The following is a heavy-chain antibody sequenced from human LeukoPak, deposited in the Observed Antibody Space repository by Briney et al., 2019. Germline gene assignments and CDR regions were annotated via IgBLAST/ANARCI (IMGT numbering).Heavy chain of an antibody. J-gene: IGHJ3*02. CDR2: IWYDGSNK. CDR3: AKDYFLGSAFDI. V-gene: IGHV3-33*06. CDR1: GFTLSDHY. Sequence: GGSLRLSCAASGFTLSDHYMHWVRQAPGKGLEWVAVIWYDGSNKYYADSVKGRFTISRDNSKNTLYLQMNSLRAEDTAVYYCAKDYFLGSAFDIWGRGTMVTVSS. D-gene: IGHD7-27*01.